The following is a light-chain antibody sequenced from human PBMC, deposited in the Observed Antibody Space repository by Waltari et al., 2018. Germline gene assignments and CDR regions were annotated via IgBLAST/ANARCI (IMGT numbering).Light chain of an antibody. Sequence: EIVLTQSPGTLSLSPGERATLPCRASQSVNSSYLAWYQQKPGQAPRLLIYGASSRATGIPDRFRGSGSGTDFTLTISRLESEDFAVYYCQQYGSSLGYTFGQGTKLEIK. V-gene: IGKV3-20*01. CDR3: QQYGSSLGYT. CDR1: QSVNSSY. J-gene: IGKJ2*01. CDR2: GAS.